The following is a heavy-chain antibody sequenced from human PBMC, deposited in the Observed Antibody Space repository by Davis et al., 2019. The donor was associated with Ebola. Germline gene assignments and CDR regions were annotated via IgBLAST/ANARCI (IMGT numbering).Heavy chain of an antibody. J-gene: IGHJ4*02. D-gene: IGHD3-16*01. Sequence: AASVKVSCQASGYTFTSYYMHWVRQAPGQGLEWMGIINPSGGSTSYAQKFQGRVTMTRDTSTSTVYMELSSLRSEDTAVYYCARDVIPMITFGGVRAFDYWGQGTLVTVSS. CDR3: ARDVIPMITFGGVRAFDY. CDR1: GYTFTSYY. V-gene: IGHV1-46*01. CDR2: INPSGGST.